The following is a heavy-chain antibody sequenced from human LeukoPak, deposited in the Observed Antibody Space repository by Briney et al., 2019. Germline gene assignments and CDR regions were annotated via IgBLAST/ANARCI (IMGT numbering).Heavy chain of an antibody. CDR3: ARVGSTLTTASYYYYYYYMDV. CDR1: GFTFSSYS. J-gene: IGHJ6*03. V-gene: IGHV3-21*04. D-gene: IGHD4-11*01. Sequence: GGSLRLSCAASGFTFSSYSMNWVRQAPGKGLEWVSSISSSSSYIYYADSVKGRFTISRDNAKNSLYLQMNSLRAEDTALYYCARVGSTLTTASYYYYYYYMDVWGKGTTVTVSS. CDR2: ISSSSSYI.